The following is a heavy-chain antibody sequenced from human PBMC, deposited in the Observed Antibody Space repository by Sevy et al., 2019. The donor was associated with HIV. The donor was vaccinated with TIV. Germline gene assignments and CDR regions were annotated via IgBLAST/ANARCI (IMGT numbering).Heavy chain of an antibody. Sequence: GGSLRLSCAGSGFTFNRYWMSWVRQAPGKGLEWVGNIKGDGSDKNYADSVKGRFTISRDNAKNFLYLQMYSLTAEDTAVYYCARDCEWDDTSYNLYFDLWGRGTLVTVSS. V-gene: IGHV3-7*01. J-gene: IGHJ2*01. D-gene: IGHD1-20*01. CDR2: IKGDGSDK. CDR3: ARDCEWDDTSYNLYFDL. CDR1: GFTFNRYW.